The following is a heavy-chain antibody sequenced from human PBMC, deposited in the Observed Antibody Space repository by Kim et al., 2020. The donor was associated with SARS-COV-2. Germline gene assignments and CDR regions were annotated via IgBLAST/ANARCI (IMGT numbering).Heavy chain of an antibody. CDR3: AKDVLSVHYYYGMDV. Sequence: VDSVKGRFTGARDNSKNLVYLQMTSLRAEDTAVYYCAKDVLSVHYYYGMDVWGQGTTVDVSS. J-gene: IGHJ6*02. V-gene: IGHV3-33*06. D-gene: IGHD3-3*01.